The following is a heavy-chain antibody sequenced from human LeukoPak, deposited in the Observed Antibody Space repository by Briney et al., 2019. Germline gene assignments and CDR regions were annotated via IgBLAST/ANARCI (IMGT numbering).Heavy chain of an antibody. CDR3: ARENYGSGSYSYFDY. CDR2: IYYSGST. J-gene: IGHJ4*02. Sequence: SETLSLTCTVSGGSISSYYWSWIRQPPGKGLEWIGYIYYSGSTNYNPSLKSRVTISVDTSKNQFSLKLSSVTAADTAVYYCARENYGSGSYSYFDYWGQGTLVTVSS. D-gene: IGHD3-10*01. V-gene: IGHV4-59*01. CDR1: GGSISSYY.